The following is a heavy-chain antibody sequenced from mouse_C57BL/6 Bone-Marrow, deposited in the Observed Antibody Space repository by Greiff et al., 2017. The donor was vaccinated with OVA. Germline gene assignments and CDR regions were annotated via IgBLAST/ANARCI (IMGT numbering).Heavy chain of an antibody. Sequence: QVQLQQPGAELVMPGASVTLSCTASGYTFTDYEMHWVKQTPVHGLEWIGAIDPETGGTAYNQKFQGKAILTADKSSSTAYMELRSLTSEDSAVYYCTRPPMDYWGQGTSVTVSS. CDR1: GYTFTDYE. CDR3: TRPPMDY. CDR2: IDPETGGT. V-gene: IGHV1-15*01. J-gene: IGHJ4*01.